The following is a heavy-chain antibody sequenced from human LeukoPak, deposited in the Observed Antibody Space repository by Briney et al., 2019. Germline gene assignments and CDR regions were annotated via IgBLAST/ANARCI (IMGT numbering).Heavy chain of an antibody. Sequence: SGGSLRLSCAASGFTVSSNYMSWVRQAPGKGLEWVSVIYSGGSTSYADSVKGRFTISRDNSKNTLYLQMSSLRAEDTAVYYCARSRFFDVWGKGTTVTVSS. CDR3: ARSRFFDV. V-gene: IGHV3-66*02. CDR1: GFTVSSNY. D-gene: IGHD2-2*01. J-gene: IGHJ6*04. CDR2: IYSGGST.